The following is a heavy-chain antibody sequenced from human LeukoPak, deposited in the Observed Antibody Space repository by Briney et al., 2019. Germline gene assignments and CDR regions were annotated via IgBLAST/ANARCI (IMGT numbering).Heavy chain of an antibody. CDR2: FYDSGNT. CDR3: ARAAAVSRYSSSWYGEPIWFDP. J-gene: IGHJ5*02. D-gene: IGHD6-13*01. Sequence: SETLCLTCTVPGYSISSGYYWGWIRQPPGKGREWIGSFYDSGNTYYNPSLKSRVTISVDTSKNQFSLKGRSVTAADTALYFCARAAAVSRYSSSWYGEPIWFDPWGQGTLVTVSS. V-gene: IGHV4-38-2*02. CDR1: GYSISSGYY.